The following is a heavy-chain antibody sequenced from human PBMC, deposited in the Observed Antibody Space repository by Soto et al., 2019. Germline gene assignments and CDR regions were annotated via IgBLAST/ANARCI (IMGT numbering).Heavy chain of an antibody. CDR2: IYYSGST. V-gene: IGHV4-30-4*01. CDR3: ASWGAAAAGPTTFDY. Sequence: SETLSLTCSVSGGSISSGYYYWSWIRQPPGKGLEWIGNIYYSGSTYYNPSLKSRVTISVDTSKNQFSLKLSSVTAADTAVYYCASWGAAAAGPTTFDYWGQGTLVTVSS. J-gene: IGHJ4*02. CDR1: GGSISSGYYY. D-gene: IGHD6-13*01.